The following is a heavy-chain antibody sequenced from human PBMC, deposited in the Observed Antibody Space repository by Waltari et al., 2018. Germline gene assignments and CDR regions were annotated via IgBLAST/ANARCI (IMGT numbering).Heavy chain of an antibody. J-gene: IGHJ4*02. CDR1: GFTFRRHS. D-gene: IGHD3-10*01. CDR2: ISSSSSYI. V-gene: IGHV3-21*01. CDR3: ASRGGSYYNAFDY. Sequence: EVQLVASGGGLVKPGGSLRLSCAAFGFTFRRHSMNWVRQAPGKGLEWVSSISSSSSYIYYADSVKGRFTISRDNAKNSLYLQMNSRRAEDTAVYYCASRGGSYYNAFDYWGQGTLVTVSS.